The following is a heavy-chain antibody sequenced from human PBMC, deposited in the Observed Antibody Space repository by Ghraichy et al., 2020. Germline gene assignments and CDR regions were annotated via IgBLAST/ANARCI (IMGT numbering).Heavy chain of an antibody. CDR1: GGSISSYY. V-gene: IGHV4-59*08. D-gene: IGHD1/OR15-1a*01. Sequence: SQTLSLTCTVSGGSISSYYWSWIRQPPGKGLEWIGYIYYSGGTNYNPSLKSRVTISVDTSKNQFSLKLSSVTAADTAVYYCASNKYGIDVWGQGTTVTVSS. CDR3: ASNKYGIDV. J-gene: IGHJ6*02. CDR2: IYYSGGT.